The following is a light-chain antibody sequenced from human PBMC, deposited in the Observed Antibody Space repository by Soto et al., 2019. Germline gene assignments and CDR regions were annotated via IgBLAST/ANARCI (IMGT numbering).Light chain of an antibody. Sequence: SYELTQPLSVSVALGQTARITCGGNNIGSKLVHWYQRRPGQAPVLVIYRDTYRPSGIPERFSGSNSGNTATLTINRAQAGDGADYYCHVWDSSTVVFGGGTKLTVL. V-gene: IGLV3-9*01. J-gene: IGLJ2*01. CDR2: RDT. CDR1: NIGSKL. CDR3: HVWDSSTVV.